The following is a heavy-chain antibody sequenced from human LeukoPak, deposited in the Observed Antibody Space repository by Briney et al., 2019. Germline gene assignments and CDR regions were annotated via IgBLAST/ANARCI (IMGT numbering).Heavy chain of an antibody. Sequence: GGSLRLSCAASGFTFSDYYMSWIRQAPGKGLEWVSYISSSVTTIYYADSVKGRFTISRDNARNSLYLQMNSLRAEDTAVYYCARADSSGWYGVDYWGQGTLVTVSS. J-gene: IGHJ4*02. CDR2: ISSSVTTI. CDR3: ARADSSGWYGVDY. V-gene: IGHV3-11*01. CDR1: GFTFSDYY. D-gene: IGHD6-19*01.